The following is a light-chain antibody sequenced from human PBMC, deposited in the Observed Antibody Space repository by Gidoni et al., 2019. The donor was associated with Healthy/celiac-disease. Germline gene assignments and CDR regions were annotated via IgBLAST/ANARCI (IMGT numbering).Light chain of an antibody. CDR3: QQYNSYPWT. Sequence: DIQMPQSPSTLSASVGDRVTITCRASQSISSWFAWYQQKPGKAPKLLIYDSSSLESGVPSRFCGSGSGTEFTLSISSLQPDDFATYYCQQYNSYPWTFGQGTKVEIK. V-gene: IGKV1-5*01. CDR2: DSS. J-gene: IGKJ1*01. CDR1: QSISSW.